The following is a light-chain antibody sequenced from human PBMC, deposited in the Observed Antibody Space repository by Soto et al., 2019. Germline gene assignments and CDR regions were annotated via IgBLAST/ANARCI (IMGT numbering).Light chain of an antibody. CDR1: QSVSSSY. CDR3: QQYFNSLIT. V-gene: IGKV3-20*01. J-gene: IGKJ3*01. CDR2: AAS. Sequence: PGERATLSCRSSQSVSSSYLAWYQQKPGQAPRLLIYAASSRATGIPDRFSGSGSGTDFTLTISRLEPEDFAVYYCQQYFNSLITFGPGTKVAIK.